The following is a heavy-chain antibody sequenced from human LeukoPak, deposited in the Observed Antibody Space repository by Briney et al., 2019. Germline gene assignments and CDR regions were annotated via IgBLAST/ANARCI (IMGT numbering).Heavy chain of an antibody. CDR1: GGSISSYY. D-gene: IGHD1-26*01. CDR2: IYYSGST. Sequence: PSETLSLTCTVSGGSISSYYWSWIRQPPGKGLEWIGYIYYSGSTNYNPSLKSRVTISVDTSKNQRSLKLSSVTAADTAVYYCARDRRWELLQGAAFDIWGPGTMVTVSS. V-gene: IGHV4-59*01. J-gene: IGHJ3*02. CDR3: ARDRRWELLQGAAFDI.